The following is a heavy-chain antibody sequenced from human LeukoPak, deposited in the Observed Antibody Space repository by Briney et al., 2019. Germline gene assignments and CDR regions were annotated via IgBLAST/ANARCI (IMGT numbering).Heavy chain of an antibody. J-gene: IGHJ3*02. D-gene: IGHD1-26*01. CDR1: GGSISSGDYY. V-gene: IGHV4-30-4*01. CDR3: ARRGGIPLGAFDI. CDR2: IYYSGST. Sequence: SQTLSLTCTVSGGSISSGDYYWSWIRQPPGKGLEWIGYIYYSGSTYYNPSLKSRVTISVDTSKNQLSLKLTSVTAADTAVYYCARRGGIPLGAFDIWGQGTMVTVSS.